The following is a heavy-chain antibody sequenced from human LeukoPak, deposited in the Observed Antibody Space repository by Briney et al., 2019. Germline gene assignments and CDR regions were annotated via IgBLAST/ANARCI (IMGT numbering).Heavy chain of an antibody. V-gene: IGHV1-18*01. D-gene: IGHD2-15*01. J-gene: IGHJ5*02. CDR1: GYTFTSYG. CDR2: ISAYNGNT. Sequence: ASVKVSCTASGYTFTSYGINWVRQAPGQGLEWMGWISAYNGNTNYAQKLQTRVTMTTDTSTSTAYMELRSLRSDDTAVYYCAREFCNGGSCYSGSFDPWGQGTLVTVSS. CDR3: AREFCNGGSCYSGSFDP.